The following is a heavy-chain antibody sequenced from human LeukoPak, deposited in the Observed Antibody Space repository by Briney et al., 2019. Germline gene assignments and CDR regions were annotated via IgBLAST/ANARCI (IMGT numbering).Heavy chain of an antibody. V-gene: IGHV2-5*01. CDR2: IYENDEK. CDR3: AHRHRGVASDI. D-gene: IGHD2-15*01. J-gene: IGHJ3*02. Sequence: SGPTLVKLRHTLRLTCTFSGFSFRRGGVGGGRIRQPPGKALEWLGVIYENDEKLYSSSLQNRLTITKNTSRNQVVLTMANMDPVDTATYYCAHRHRGVASDIWGQGTMVTVSS. CDR1: GFSFRRGGVG.